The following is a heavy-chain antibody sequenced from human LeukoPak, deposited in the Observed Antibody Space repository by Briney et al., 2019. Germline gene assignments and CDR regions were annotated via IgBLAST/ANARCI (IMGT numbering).Heavy chain of an antibody. Sequence: GASVRVSCKPSVYTFTGYYMHWVRQAPGQGLEWMGWINPNSGVTNYAQRFQGRVTMTRDTSISTAYMDLSRLRYDDTAVYYCARDRDGYCTNGVCYFDYWGQGTLVTVSS. CDR2: INPNSGVT. CDR3: ARDRDGYCTNGVCYFDY. CDR1: VYTFTGYY. V-gene: IGHV1-2*02. D-gene: IGHD2-8*01. J-gene: IGHJ4*02.